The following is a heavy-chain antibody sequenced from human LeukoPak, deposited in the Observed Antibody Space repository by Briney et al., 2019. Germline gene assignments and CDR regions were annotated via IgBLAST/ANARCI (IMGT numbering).Heavy chain of an antibody. D-gene: IGHD3-3*01. J-gene: IGHJ4*02. V-gene: IGHV1-2*02. CDR3: ATNSFGVVIHFDY. CDR2: INPNSGGT. CDR1: GYTSTGYY. Sequence: ASVKVSCKASGYTSTGYYMHWVRQAPGQGLEWMGWINPNSGGTNYAQKFQGRVTMTRDTSISTAYMELSSLRSEDTAVYYCATNSFGVVIHFDYWGQGTLVTVSS.